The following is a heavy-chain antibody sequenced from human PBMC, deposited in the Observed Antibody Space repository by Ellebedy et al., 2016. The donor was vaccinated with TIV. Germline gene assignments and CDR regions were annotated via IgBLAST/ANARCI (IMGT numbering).Heavy chain of an antibody. V-gene: IGHV4-34*01. CDR1: GGSFSGYY. CDR2: INHSGST. D-gene: IGHD6-13*01. CDR3: ASEAAAGTLFY. Sequence: SETLSLXXAVYGGSFSGYYWSWIRQPPGKGLEWIGEINHSGSTNYNPSLKSRVTISVDTSKNQFSLKLSSVTAADTAVYYCASEAAAGTLFYWGQGTLVTVSS. J-gene: IGHJ4*02.